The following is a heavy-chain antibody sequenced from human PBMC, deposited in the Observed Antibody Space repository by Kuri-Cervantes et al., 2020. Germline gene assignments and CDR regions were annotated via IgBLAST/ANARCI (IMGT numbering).Heavy chain of an antibody. V-gene: IGHV1-2*02. Sequence: ASVKVSCKASGGTFSSYAISWVRQAPGQGLEWMGWINPNSGGTNYAQKFQGRVTMTRDTSISTAYMELSRLRSDDTAVYYCARDRFLEWLGLYYYYGMDVWGQGTTVTVSS. J-gene: IGHJ6*02. CDR1: GGTFSSYA. CDR2: INPNSGGT. D-gene: IGHD3-3*01. CDR3: ARDRFLEWLGLYYYYGMDV.